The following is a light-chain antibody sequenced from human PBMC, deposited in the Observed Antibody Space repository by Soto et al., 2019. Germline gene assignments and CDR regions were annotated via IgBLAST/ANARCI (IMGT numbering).Light chain of an antibody. CDR1: QSVISNF. CDR2: GAS. CDR3: QQYGSSPLT. V-gene: IGKV3-20*01. J-gene: IGKJ4*01. Sequence: VLTQSPGNLSLSPGEKATLSCRASQSVISNFLAWYQQKPGQPPSLLIYGASSRASGIPDRFSGSGSGTDFILTISRLEPEDFAVYYCQQYGSSPLTFGGGTKVEI.